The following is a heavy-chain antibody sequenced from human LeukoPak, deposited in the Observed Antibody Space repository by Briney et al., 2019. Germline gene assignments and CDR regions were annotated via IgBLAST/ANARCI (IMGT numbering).Heavy chain of an antibody. CDR1: GFTFSDYY. J-gene: IGHJ6*04. Sequence: GGSLRLSCAASGFTFSDYYMSWIRQAPGKGLEWVSFLSSSGDTIYYADSVKGRFTISRDNAKNSLYLQMNSLRAEDTAVYYCAELGITMIGGVWGKGTTVTISS. V-gene: IGHV3-11*04. CDR3: AELGITMIGGV. D-gene: IGHD3-10*02. CDR2: LSSSGDTI.